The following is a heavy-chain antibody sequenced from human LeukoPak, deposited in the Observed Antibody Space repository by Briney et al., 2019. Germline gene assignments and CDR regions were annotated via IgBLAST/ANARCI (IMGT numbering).Heavy chain of an antibody. J-gene: IGHJ4*02. V-gene: IGHV3-23*01. CDR1: GVTLSNYG. CDR2: ISDSGGRT. Sequence: GSLRLSCAVSGVTLSNYGMSWVRQAPGKGLEWVAGISDSGGRTNYADSVKGRFTISRDNPKNTLYLQMNSLRAEDTAVYFCAKRGVVIRVILVGFHKEAYYFDSWGQGALVTVSS. CDR3: AKRGVVIRVILVGFHKEAYYFDS. D-gene: IGHD3-22*01.